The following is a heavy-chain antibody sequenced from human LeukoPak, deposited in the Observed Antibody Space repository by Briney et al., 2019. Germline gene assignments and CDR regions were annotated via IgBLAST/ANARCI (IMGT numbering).Heavy chain of an antibody. CDR1: GGSFSGYY. V-gene: IGHV4-34*01. D-gene: IGHD4-23*01. J-gene: IGHJ4*02. CDR3: ASGRSAVGHFDY. CDR2: INHSGST. Sequence: SVTLSLTCAVYGGSFSGYYWSWIRQPPGKGLEWIGEINHSGSTNYNPSLKSRVTISVDTSKNQFSLKLSSVTAADTAVYYCASGRSAVGHFDYWGQGTLVTVSS.